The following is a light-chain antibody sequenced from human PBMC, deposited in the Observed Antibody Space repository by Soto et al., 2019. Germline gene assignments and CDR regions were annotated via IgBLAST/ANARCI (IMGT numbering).Light chain of an antibody. Sequence: EIVLPQSPATLSLSPWERATLSCRASQSVSSYVGCYEEKPGQAPRLLIYDASNSATGIPDRFSGSGSGTDFTLTISRLEPEDFAVNSCNQFGYSPITFGQGTRLEIK. CDR1: QSVSSY. CDR3: NQFGYSPIT. CDR2: DAS. J-gene: IGKJ5*01. V-gene: IGKV3-11*01.